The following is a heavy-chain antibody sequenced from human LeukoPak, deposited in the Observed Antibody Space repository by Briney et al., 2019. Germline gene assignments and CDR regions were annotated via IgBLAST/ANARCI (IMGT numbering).Heavy chain of an antibody. CDR1: KFTFSSHA. CDR2: ISGLGDKT. CDR3: AKDQGDTMVRGAPPYYYYGMDV. V-gene: IGHV3-23*01. D-gene: IGHD3-10*01. Sequence: PGGSLRLSCAASKFTFSSHAMNWVRQTPGKGLEWVSTISGLGDKTYYADFVKGRFTISRDNSKNTLFLQMNSLRAEDTAVYYCAKDQGDTMVRGAPPYYYYGMDVWGQGTAVTVSS. J-gene: IGHJ6*02.